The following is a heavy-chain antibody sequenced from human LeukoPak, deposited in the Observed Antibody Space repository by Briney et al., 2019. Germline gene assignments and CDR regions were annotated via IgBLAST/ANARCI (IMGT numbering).Heavy chain of an antibody. D-gene: IGHD1-1*01. J-gene: IGHJ4*02. CDR3: ARENWNDLRIDY. CDR1: GGTFSGYA. Sequence: SVKVSCKASGGTFSGYAISCVRQAPGQGLEWMGGIIPIFGTANYAQKFQGRVTITADESTSTAYMELSSLRSEDTAVYYCARENWNDLRIDYWGQGTLVTVSS. CDR2: IIPIFGTA. V-gene: IGHV1-69*13.